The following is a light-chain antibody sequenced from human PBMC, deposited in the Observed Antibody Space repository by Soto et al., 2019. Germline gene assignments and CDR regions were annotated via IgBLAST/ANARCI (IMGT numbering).Light chain of an antibody. J-gene: IGLJ1*01. CDR1: SSDVGGYNY. CDR3: SSYGCSNNAV. CDR2: EVS. V-gene: IGLV2-8*01. Sequence: ALTQPPSASGSPGQSVTISCTGTSSDVGGYNYVSWYQQHPGKAPKLMIYEVSKRPSGVPDRFSGSKSGNTASLTVSGLQAEDEADYYCSSYGCSNNAVFGTGTKVTVL.